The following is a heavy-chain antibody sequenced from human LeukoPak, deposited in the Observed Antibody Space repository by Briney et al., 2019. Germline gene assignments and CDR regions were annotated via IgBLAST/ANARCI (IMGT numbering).Heavy chain of an antibody. J-gene: IGHJ4*02. CDR1: GFTFDDYA. D-gene: IGHD3-10*01. Sequence: GRSLRLSCAASGFTFDDYAMHWVRQAPGKGLEWVSGISWNSGSIGYADSVKGRFTISRDNAKNSLYLQMNSLRAEDTALYYCAKDFYYGSGSYWSGIWGQGTLVTVSS. CDR2: ISWNSGSI. V-gene: IGHV3-9*01. CDR3: AKDFYYGSGSYWSGI.